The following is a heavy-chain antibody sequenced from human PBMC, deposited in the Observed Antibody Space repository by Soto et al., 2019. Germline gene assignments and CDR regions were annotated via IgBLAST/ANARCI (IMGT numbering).Heavy chain of an antibody. CDR1: GGSVSSGFYY. J-gene: IGHJ4*02. V-gene: IGHV4-61*01. CDR2: IYYSGTT. D-gene: IGHD2-8*01. Sequence: SETLSLTCTVSGGSVSSGFYYWTWIRQSSGKGPEWIGYIYYSGTTSYNPSLKSRVTMSRDTSKNLFSLELNSVTAADTAVYYCAAYCTNGVCYNFLFGYWGQGTLVTVSS. CDR3: AAYCTNGVCYNFLFGY.